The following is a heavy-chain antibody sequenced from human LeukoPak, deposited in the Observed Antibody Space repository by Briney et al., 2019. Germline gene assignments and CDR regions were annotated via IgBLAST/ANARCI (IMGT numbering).Heavy chain of an antibody. J-gene: IGHJ6*03. V-gene: IGHV4-38-2*01. Sequence: PSETLSLTCAVSGYSISNGYYWVWIRQPPGRGLEWIGSLYHSDGAYYNTSLRSRVSMSVDTSKNQFSLTLSFVTAADTAVYYCARQHDSYYYYYIDVRGSGTTVTVSS. CDR2: LYHSDGA. CDR1: GYSISNGYY. CDR3: ARQHDSYYYYYIDV.